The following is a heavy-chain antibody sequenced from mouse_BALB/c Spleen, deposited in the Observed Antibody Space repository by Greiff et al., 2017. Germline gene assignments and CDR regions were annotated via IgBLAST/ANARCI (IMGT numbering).Heavy chain of an antibody. J-gene: IGHJ4*01. CDR2: ISDGGSYT. CDR1: GFTFSDYY. CDR3: ARGITTVAAMDY. Sequence: EVKLIESGGGLVKPGGSLKLSCAASGFTFSDYYMYWVRQTPEKRLEWVATISDGGSYTYYPDSVKGRFTISRDNAKNNLYLQMSSLKSEDTAMYYCARGITTVAAMDYWGQGTSVTVSS. D-gene: IGHD1-1*01. V-gene: IGHV5-4*02.